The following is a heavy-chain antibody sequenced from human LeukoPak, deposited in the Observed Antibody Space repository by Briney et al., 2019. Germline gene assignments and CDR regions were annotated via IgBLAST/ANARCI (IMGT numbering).Heavy chain of an antibody. V-gene: IGHV3-23*01. J-gene: IGHJ6*02. D-gene: IGHD3-10*01. CDR3: ARRWLGDPYGMDV. CDR2: LGGLSESV. Sequence: GGSLRLSCAASGFIFNTFWMNWVRLTPGKGLEWVSILGGLSESVYYPDSVKGRFTVSRDNSKDTLYLEINSLRGEDTATYYCARRWLGDPYGMDVWGQGTTVTVSS. CDR1: GFIFNTFW.